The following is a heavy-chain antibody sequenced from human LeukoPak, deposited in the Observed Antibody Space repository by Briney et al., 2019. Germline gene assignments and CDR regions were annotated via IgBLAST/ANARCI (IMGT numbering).Heavy chain of an antibody. V-gene: IGHV3-30*18. CDR1: GFTFRNHG. Sequence: AGGSLRLSCAYSGFTFRNHGMHWVRQAPGEGLEWVAVASTDEIHQLYADSVEGRFIISRDNSKNTLYLHMNTLRAEYTAVYYCSKDLLALRYSAYDGGFDYWGQGTLVTVSS. CDR2: ASTDEIHQ. J-gene: IGHJ4*02. CDR3: SKDLLALRYSAYDGGFDY. D-gene: IGHD5-12*01.